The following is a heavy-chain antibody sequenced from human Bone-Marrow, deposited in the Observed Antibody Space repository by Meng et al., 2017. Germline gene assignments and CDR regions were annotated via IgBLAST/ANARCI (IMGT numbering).Heavy chain of an antibody. CDR3: AKVSRFSRFGELSGYYFAY. CDR1: GFTFSSYS. V-gene: IGHV3-21*01. CDR2: ISSSSSYI. J-gene: IGHJ4*02. D-gene: IGHD3-10*01. Sequence: GESLKISCAASGFTFSSYSMNWVRQAPGKGLEWVSSISSSSSYIYYADSVKGRFTISRDNAKNSLYLQMNSLRAEDTAVYYCAKVSRFSRFGELSGYYFAYWGQGTLVTVSS.